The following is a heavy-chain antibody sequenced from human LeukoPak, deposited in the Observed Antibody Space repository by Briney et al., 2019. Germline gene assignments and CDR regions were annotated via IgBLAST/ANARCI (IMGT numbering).Heavy chain of an antibody. J-gene: IGHJ4*02. CDR2: IKDDGGEK. CDR3: ARARDSSWDY. CDR1: GFTFSSYW. D-gene: IGHD6-13*01. V-gene: IGHV3-7*03. Sequence: AGGSLRLSCAASGFTFSSYWMSWVRQAPGKGLEWVANIKDDGGEKYYVDSVKGRFTISRDDAKNSLYLQMNSLRAEDTAVYYCARARDSSWDYWGQGTLVTVSS.